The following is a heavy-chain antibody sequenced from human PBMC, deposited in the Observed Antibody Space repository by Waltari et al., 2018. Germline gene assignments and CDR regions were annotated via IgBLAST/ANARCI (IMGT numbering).Heavy chain of an antibody. CDR3: ATESIAAPWVDY. J-gene: IGHJ6*04. CDR1: GGSISSYY. Sequence: QVQLQESGPGLVKPSETLSLTCTVSGGSISSYYWSWIRQPAGKGLEWIGRIYTSGSTNDNPSLKSRVTMSVDTAKNQFSLKLSSVTAADTAVYYCATESIAAPWVDYWGKGTTVTISS. D-gene: IGHD6-6*01. V-gene: IGHV4-4*07. CDR2: IYTSGST.